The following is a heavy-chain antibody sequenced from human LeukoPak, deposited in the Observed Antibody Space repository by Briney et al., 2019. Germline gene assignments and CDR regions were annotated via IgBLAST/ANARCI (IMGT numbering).Heavy chain of an antibody. V-gene: IGHV3-48*03. Sequence: GGSLRLSCAASGFTFSSYGMNWVRQAPGKGLEWVSYISGGGGTIYYADSVKGRFTISRDNAKNSLYLQVNSLRAEDTAVYYCLRGFAYWGQGTLVTVSS. J-gene: IGHJ4*02. D-gene: IGHD3-10*01. CDR3: LRGFAY. CDR2: ISGGGGTI. CDR1: GFTFSSYG.